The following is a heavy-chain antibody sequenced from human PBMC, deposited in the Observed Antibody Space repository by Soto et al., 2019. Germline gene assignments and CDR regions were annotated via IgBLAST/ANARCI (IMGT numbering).Heavy chain of an antibody. J-gene: IGHJ6*02. CDR2: ISGSGGST. D-gene: IGHD3-22*01. CDR1: GFTFSRYA. Sequence: GGSLRLSCAASGFTFSRYAMSWVRKAPGKGLEWVSAISGSGGSTYYADSVKGRFTISRDNSKNTLYLQMNSLRAEDTAVYYSSPEHTIFVVFNYGMDPRGPGPRV. CDR3: SPEHTIFVVFNYGMDP. V-gene: IGHV3-23*01.